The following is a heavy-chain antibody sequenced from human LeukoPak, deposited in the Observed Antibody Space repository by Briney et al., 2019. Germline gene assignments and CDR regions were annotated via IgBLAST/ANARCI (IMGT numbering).Heavy chain of an antibody. V-gene: IGHV3-30*18. Sequence: GGSLRLSCAASGFSFSSYGMHWVRQAPGKGLEWVAVISYDGSNKYYADSVKGRFTISRDNSKNTLYLQMNSLRAEDTAVYYCTKDGERYCTNGVCYFDYWGQGTLVTVSS. CDR2: ISYDGSNK. CDR1: GFSFSSYG. D-gene: IGHD2-8*01. CDR3: TKDGERYCTNGVCYFDY. J-gene: IGHJ4*02.